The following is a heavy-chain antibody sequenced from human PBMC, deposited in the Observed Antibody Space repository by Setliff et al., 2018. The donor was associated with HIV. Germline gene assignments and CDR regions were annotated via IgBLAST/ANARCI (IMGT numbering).Heavy chain of an antibody. V-gene: IGHV4-4*07. Sequence: LSLTCTVSGVSITTHWWSWIRQPAGKGLEWIGRFSSSGSTNYNSSLESRVTMSVDTSKNQFYLNLRSVTATDTAIYSCARSRQCGSDCYFDLSGQGTLVTVSS. CDR3: ARSRQCGSDCYFDL. CDR1: GVSITTHW. J-gene: IGHJ4*02. D-gene: IGHD2-21*02. CDR2: FSSSGST.